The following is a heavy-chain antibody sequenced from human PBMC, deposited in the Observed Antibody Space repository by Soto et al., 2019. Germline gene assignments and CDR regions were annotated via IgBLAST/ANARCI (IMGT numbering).Heavy chain of an antibody. D-gene: IGHD1-1*01. CDR2: ISYDGSNK. Sequence: QVQLVESGGGVVQPGRSLRLSCAASGFTFSSYGMHWVRQAPGKGLEWVAVISYDGSNKYYADSVKGRFTISRDNSKNTLYLQMNSLRAEDTAVYYCAKDHRVSGTFDYGGQGTLVTVSS. CDR1: GFTFSSYG. V-gene: IGHV3-30*18. CDR3: AKDHRVSGTFDY. J-gene: IGHJ4*02.